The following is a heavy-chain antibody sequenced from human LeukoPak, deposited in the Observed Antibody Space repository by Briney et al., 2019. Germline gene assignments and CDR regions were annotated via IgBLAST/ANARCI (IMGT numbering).Heavy chain of an antibody. D-gene: IGHD1-26*01. CDR2: INPRIGST. V-gene: IGHV1-46*01. Sequence: GAAVRVSCKASGYTFTSYYIHCVRQAPGQGLEWMGIINPRIGSTTYAQKFQGRVTMTRDPSASTVYMELSRLRCEDTAEYYCVRKNSGSQYGDYYFDYWGQGTLVTVSS. CDR3: VRKNSGSQYGDYYFDY. J-gene: IGHJ4*02. CDR1: GYTFTSYY.